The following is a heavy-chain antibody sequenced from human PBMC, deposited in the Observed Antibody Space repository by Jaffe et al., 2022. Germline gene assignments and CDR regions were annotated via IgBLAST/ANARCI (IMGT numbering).Heavy chain of an antibody. CDR3: ARDPDGDYGAEYFQH. CDR1: GFTFSSYS. J-gene: IGHJ1*01. D-gene: IGHD4-17*01. V-gene: IGHV3-23*01. CDR2: INGGGIHT. Sequence: EVQLLESGGGLVQPGGSLRLSCAASGFTFSSYSMYWVRQAQGKGLEWVSAINGGGIHTYYADSVRGRFTISRDNSKNTLYLQMNSLRAEDTAIYYCARDPDGDYGAEYFQHWGQGTLVTVSS.